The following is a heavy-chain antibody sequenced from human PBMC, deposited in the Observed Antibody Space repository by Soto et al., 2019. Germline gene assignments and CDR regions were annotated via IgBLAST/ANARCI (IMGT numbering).Heavy chain of an antibody. J-gene: IGHJ4*02. CDR1: GYTFTSYA. Sequence: QAQLVQSGAEEKKPGASVKVSCKASGYTFTSYAMHWVRQAPGQRLEWMGWINAGNGNTKYSQKFRGRVTITRDTSASTADSVLSNLRSEDTAVYYCVRSIVVVTTRDYWAQGTLVTVSS. V-gene: IGHV1-3*05. D-gene: IGHD2-21*02. CDR2: INAGNGNT. CDR3: VRSIVVVTTRDY.